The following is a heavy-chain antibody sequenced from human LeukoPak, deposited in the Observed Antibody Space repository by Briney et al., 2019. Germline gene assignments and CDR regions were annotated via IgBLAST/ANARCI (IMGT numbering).Heavy chain of an antibody. CDR1: GFTFSSYG. Sequence: GRSLRLSCAASGFTFSSYGMHWVRQAPGKGLEWVAVIWYDGSDKYYADSVKGRFTISRDNSKNTLYLQMNSLRAEDTAVYYCARDKGRSAFDIWGQGTMVTVSS. J-gene: IGHJ3*02. CDR3: ARDKGRSAFDI. D-gene: IGHD3-10*01. CDR2: IWYDGSDK. V-gene: IGHV3-33*01.